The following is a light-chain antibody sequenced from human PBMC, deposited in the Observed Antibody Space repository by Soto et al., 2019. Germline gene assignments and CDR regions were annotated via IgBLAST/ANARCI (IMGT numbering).Light chain of an antibody. J-gene: IGKJ1*01. CDR2: GAS. Sequence: EVVLTQSPGTLSLSPGERATLSCRASQNISVYLAWYQQKPGQAPRLLIYGASSRATGIPDRFSGSGSGTDFTLTISRLEPEDFAVYYCQQYGSSPPTFGQGTKVDI. V-gene: IGKV3-20*01. CDR3: QQYGSSPPT. CDR1: QNISVY.